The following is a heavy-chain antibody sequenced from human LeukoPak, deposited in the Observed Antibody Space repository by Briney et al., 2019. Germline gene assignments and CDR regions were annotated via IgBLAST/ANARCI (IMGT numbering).Heavy chain of an antibody. V-gene: IGHV1-69*05. CDR2: IIPIFGTA. D-gene: IGHD5-24*01. CDR1: GGTFSSYA. J-gene: IGHJ6*03. CDR3: ASGGRDGYNYHYYYYMDV. Sequence: SVKVSCKASGGTFSSYAISWVRQAPGQGLEWMGGIIPIFGTANYAQKFQGRVTITTDESTSTAYMELSSLRSEDTAVYYCASGGRDGYNYHYYYYMDVWGKGTTVTVSS.